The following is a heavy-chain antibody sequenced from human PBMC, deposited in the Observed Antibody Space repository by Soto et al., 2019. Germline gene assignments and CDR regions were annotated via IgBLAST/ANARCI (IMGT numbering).Heavy chain of an antibody. D-gene: IGHD2-15*01. CDR1: GFTFSSYS. CDR3: ASHPTDQYCSGGSCFVQH. Sequence: GGSLRLSCAASGFTFSSYSMNWVRQAPGKGLEWVSSISSSSSYIYYADSVKGRFTISRDNAKNPLYLQMNSLRAEDTALYYCASHPTDQYCSGGSCFVQHWGQGTLVTVSS. J-gene: IGHJ1*01. V-gene: IGHV3-21*01. CDR2: ISSSSSYI.